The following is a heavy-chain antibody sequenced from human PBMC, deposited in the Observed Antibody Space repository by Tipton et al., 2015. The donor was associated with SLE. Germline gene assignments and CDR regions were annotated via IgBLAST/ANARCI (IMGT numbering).Heavy chain of an antibody. Sequence: TLSLTCTVSGDSISGGGYYWSWIRQQPGKGLEWIGYIYYTGTTSYNPSLKSRVTMSLDMFKNDFSLTLTSVTAADTAVYYCAGDRGASSYYDSSGPLDLWGQGILVIVSS. CDR3: AGDRGASSYYDSSGPLDL. D-gene: IGHD3-22*01. CDR1: GDSISGGGYY. CDR2: IYYTGTT. V-gene: IGHV4-31*03. J-gene: IGHJ1*01.